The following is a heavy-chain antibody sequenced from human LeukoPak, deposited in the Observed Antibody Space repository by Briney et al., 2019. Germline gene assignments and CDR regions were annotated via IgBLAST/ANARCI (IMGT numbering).Heavy chain of an antibody. D-gene: IGHD5-18*01. CDR2: TSGSGATT. V-gene: IGHV3-23*01. CDR1: GFTFSSHS. CDR3: AKKAGYSNPFDY. J-gene: IGHJ4*02. Sequence: GKSLRLSCAASGFTFSSHSMTWVRQAPGKGLEWVSVTSGSGATTYLADSVKGRFTIARDNSKNTLYLQMTSLRAEDAAVYYCAKKAGYSNPFDYWGQGTLVTVSS.